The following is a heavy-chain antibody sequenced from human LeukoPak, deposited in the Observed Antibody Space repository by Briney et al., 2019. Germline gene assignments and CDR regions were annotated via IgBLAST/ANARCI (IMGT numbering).Heavy chain of an antibody. J-gene: IGHJ2*01. CDR1: GGSIKNNY. V-gene: IGHV4-59*01. CDR2: VYSNGNT. Sequence: PSETLSLTCTVSGGSIKNNYWSWIRQPPGKALEWTGYVYSNGNTNYNPSLKSRVTMSIETSKNQFSLKVPSVTAADTAVYYCAGGTFDGPLYGTYWYFHVWGRGTLVTVSS. CDR3: AGGTFDGPLYGTYWYFHV. D-gene: IGHD1-14*01.